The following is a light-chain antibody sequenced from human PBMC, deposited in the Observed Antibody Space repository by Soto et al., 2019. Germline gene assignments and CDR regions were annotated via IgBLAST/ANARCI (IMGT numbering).Light chain of an antibody. CDR2: GAS. J-gene: IGKJ5*01. CDR3: QQYYDWPLT. CDR1: QTVADS. V-gene: IGKV3-15*01. Sequence: EIVMTQSPANLSVSPGERATLSCRASQTVADSLVWYQQKPGQPPRPLIKGASTRATGIPATFSGSGSGTEFTLTISSLQSEDFAVYYCQQYYDWPLTFGGGTRLEIK.